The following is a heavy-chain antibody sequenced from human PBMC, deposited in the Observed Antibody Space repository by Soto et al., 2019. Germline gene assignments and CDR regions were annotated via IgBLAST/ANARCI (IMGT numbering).Heavy chain of an antibody. D-gene: IGHD3-3*01. CDR1: GVSISSGGYY. J-gene: IGHJ5*02. V-gene: IGHV4-31*03. Sequence: SETLSLTCTVSGVSISSGGYYWSWIRQHPGKGLEWIGYIYYSGSTYYNPSLKSRVTISVDTSKNQFSLKLSSVTAADTAVYYCARGKLYYDFWSGPNWFDPWGQGTLVTVSS. CDR2: IYYSGST. CDR3: ARGKLYYDFWSGPNWFDP.